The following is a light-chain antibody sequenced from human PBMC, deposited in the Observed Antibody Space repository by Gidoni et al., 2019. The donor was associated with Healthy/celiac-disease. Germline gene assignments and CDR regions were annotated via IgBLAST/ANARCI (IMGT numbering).Light chain of an antibody. CDR1: QSISSW. CDR3: QQYNSYSPLT. Sequence: DLQMTQSPSTLSASVGDRVTITCRASQSISSWLAWYQQKPGKAPKLLIYKASSVESGVPSRFSGSGSGTEFTLTISSLQPDDFATYYCQQYNSYSPLTFGGGTKVEIK. V-gene: IGKV1-5*03. CDR2: KAS. J-gene: IGKJ4*01.